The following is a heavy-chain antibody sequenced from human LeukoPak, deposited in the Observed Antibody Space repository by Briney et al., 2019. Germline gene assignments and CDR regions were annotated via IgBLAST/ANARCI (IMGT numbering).Heavy chain of an antibody. CDR2: ISGTGGST. J-gene: IGHJ4*02. D-gene: IGHD2-2*01. CDR1: GFTFGDYA. Sequence: GGSLRLSCTASGFTFGDYAMSWFRQAPGKGLEWVSGISGTGGSTYYADSVKGRFTISRDNSKNTLYLQMNSLRAEDTAVYFCAKDRTRYCSSTSCYGPGDYWGQGTLVTVSS. V-gene: IGHV3-23*01. CDR3: AKDRTRYCSSTSCYGPGDY.